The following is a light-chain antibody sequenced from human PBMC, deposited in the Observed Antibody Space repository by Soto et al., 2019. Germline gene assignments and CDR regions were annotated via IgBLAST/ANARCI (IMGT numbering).Light chain of an antibody. CDR1: QSISNF. V-gene: IGKV1-39*01. J-gene: IGKJ4*01. CDR3: QQYHNSGLT. CDR2: AAS. Sequence: DIQMTQSPSSLSASVGDRVTITCRASQSISNFLNWCQHKPGKAPTVLISAASTLRSGVPSRFSGSGSGTDFTLTIRTLKPADSATYYSQQYHNSGLTFGGGTTVQIK.